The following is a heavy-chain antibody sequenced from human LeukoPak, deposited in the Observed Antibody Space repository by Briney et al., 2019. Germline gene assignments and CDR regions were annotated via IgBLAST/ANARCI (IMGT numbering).Heavy chain of an antibody. CDR1: GYSISSGYY. D-gene: IGHD5-12*01. CDR2: IYYSGST. J-gene: IGHJ4*02. CDR3: ARVHSGYDGLPFDY. V-gene: IGHV4-61*01. Sequence: SETLSLTCTVSGYSISSGYYWSWIRQPPGKGLEWIGYIYYSGSTNYNPSLKSRVTISVDTSKNQFSLKLSSVTAADTAVYYCARVHSGYDGLPFDYRGQGTLVTVSS.